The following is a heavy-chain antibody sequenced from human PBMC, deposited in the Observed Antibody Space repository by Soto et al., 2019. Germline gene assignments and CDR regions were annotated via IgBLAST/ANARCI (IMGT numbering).Heavy chain of an antibody. CDR3: ARDCPSGGSCYSDWFDP. D-gene: IGHD2-15*01. J-gene: IGHJ5*02. CDR1: GYTFTSYG. CDR2: ISAYNGNT. V-gene: IGHV1-18*01. Sequence: ASVKVSCKASGYTFTSYGISCVRQAPGQGLEWMGWISAYNGNTNYAQKLQGRVTMTTDTSTSTAYMELRSLRSDDTAVYYCARDCPSGGSCYSDWFDPWGQGTLVTVSS.